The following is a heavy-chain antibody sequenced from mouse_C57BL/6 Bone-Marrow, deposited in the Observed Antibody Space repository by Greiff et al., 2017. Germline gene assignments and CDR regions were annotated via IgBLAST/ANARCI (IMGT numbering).Heavy chain of an antibody. J-gene: IGHJ2*01. CDR3: TRDTSGY. CDR2: IDPETGGT. D-gene: IGHD5-1-1*01. Sequence: QVQLQQSGAELVRPGASVTLSCKASGYTFTDYEMHWVKQTPVHGLEWIGAIDPETGGTAYNQKFKGKAILTADKSSSTAYMELRILTSEDSAVYYCTRDTSGYWCRGTTLTVSS. V-gene: IGHV1-15*01. CDR1: GYTFTDYE.